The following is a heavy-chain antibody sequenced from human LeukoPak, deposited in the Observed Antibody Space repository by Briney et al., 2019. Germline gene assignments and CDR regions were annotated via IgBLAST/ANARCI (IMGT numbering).Heavy chain of an antibody. Sequence: GESLKISCKGSGYSFTSYWIGWVRQMPGKGLEWMGIIYPGDSDTRYSPSFQGQVTISADKSISTAYLQWSSLKASDTAMYYCTITPRGVVVPAAMEFAFDIWGQGTMVTVSS. V-gene: IGHV5-51*01. J-gene: IGHJ3*02. CDR1: GYSFTSYW. CDR3: TITPRGVVVPAAMEFAFDI. CDR2: IYPGDSDT. D-gene: IGHD2-2*01.